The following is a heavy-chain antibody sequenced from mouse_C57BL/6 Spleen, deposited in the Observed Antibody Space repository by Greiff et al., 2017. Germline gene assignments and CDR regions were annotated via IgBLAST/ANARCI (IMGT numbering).Heavy chain of an antibody. CDR1: GYSFTDYN. Sequence: VQLKESGPELVKPGASVKISCTASGYSFTDYNMNWVKQSNGKSLEWIGVINPNYGTTSYNQKFKGNATLTIDQSSSTAYMQLNSLTSEDSAVYYCARMSYGNSYAFAYWGQGTLVTVSA. D-gene: IGHD1-1*01. V-gene: IGHV1-39*01. CDR2: INPNYGTT. CDR3: ARMSYGNSYAFAY. J-gene: IGHJ3*01.